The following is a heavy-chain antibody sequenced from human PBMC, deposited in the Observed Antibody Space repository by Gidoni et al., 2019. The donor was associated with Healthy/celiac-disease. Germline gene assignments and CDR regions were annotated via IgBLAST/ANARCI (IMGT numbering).Heavy chain of an antibody. CDR2: ISSSSSTI. Sequence: EAQLVESGGGWVQPGGPLRLPCAAPVFTFSSYSMNWVRKAPGKGLEWVSYISSSSSTIYYADSVKGRFTISRDNAKNSLYLQMNSLRDEDTAVYYCARSFYGMDVWGQGTTVTVSS. D-gene: IGHD3-16*02. V-gene: IGHV3-48*02. CDR1: VFTFSSYS. J-gene: IGHJ6*02. CDR3: ARSFYGMDV.